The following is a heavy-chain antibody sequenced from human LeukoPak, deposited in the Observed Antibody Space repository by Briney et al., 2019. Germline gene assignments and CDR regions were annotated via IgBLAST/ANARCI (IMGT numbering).Heavy chain of an antibody. D-gene: IGHD4-17*01. CDR3: ARSVTTVLAFDY. Sequence: PSETLSLTCTVSGGSISSSSYYWSWIRQPPGKGLEWIGYIYYSGSTNYNPSLKSRVTISVDTSKNQFSLKLSSVTAADTAVYYCARSVTTVLAFDYWGQGTLVTVSS. J-gene: IGHJ4*02. CDR2: IYYSGST. CDR1: GGSISSSSYY. V-gene: IGHV4-61*05.